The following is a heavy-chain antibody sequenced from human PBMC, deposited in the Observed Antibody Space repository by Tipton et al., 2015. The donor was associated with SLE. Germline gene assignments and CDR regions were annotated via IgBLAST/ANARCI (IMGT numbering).Heavy chain of an antibody. CDR2: IYYTGST. J-gene: IGHJ4*02. CDR3: AREGYSSGWDGDFDY. V-gene: IGHV4-59*11. Sequence: TLSLTCTISGVSISRHYWNWIRQPPGKGLEWIGYIYYTGSTRYNPSLESRVTISVDTSKNQFSLKLTSVTAADTAVYYCAREGYSSGWDGDFDYWGQGTLVTVSS. CDR1: GVSISRHY. D-gene: IGHD6-19*01.